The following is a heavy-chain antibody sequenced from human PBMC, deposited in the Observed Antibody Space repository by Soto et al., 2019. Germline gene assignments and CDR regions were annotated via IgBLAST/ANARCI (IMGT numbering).Heavy chain of an antibody. D-gene: IGHD5-12*01. CDR3: ARGQEGVVATH. Sequence: QVQLQQWGAGLLKPSETLSLNCAVTGGSLSGYYWSWIRQPPGKGLEWIGEVKDGGHTNYSPSLRGRFTLSSDTSNTQCTLRLNSVTAADTGVYSCARGQEGVVATHWDQGSLVTVSS. CDR2: VKDGGHT. J-gene: IGHJ4*02. CDR1: GGSLSGYY. V-gene: IGHV4-34*01.